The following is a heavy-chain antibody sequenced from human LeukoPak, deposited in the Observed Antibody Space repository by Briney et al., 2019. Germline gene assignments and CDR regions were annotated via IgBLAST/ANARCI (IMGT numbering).Heavy chain of an antibody. V-gene: IGHV5-51*01. CDR1: GYXFTNYW. Sequence: GESLKISCNGSGYXFTNYWISWVRQMPGKGLEWMGIIYPGDSDTRYSPSFQGQVTTSADKSISTAYLQWSSLKASDTAMYYCARPDAYWGLSWGQGTLVTVSS. CDR2: IYPGDSDT. J-gene: IGHJ5*02. CDR3: ARPDAYWGLS. D-gene: IGHD7-27*01.